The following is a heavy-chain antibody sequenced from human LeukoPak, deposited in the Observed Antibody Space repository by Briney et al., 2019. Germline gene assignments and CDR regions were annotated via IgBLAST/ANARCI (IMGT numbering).Heavy chain of an antibody. CDR1: GGSISSSSYY. J-gene: IGHJ4*02. V-gene: IGHV4-61*05. D-gene: IGHD3-22*01. CDR3: ATQYYYDSSGYIY. CDR2: IYYSGST. Sequence: SETLSLTCNVSGGSISSSSYYWSWIRQPPGKGLEWIGYIYYSGSTNYNPSLKSRVTISVDTSKNQFSLKLSSVTAADTAVYYCATQYYYDSSGYIYWGQGTLVTVSS.